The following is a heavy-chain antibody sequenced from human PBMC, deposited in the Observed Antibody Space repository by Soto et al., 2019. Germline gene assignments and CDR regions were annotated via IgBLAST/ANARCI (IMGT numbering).Heavy chain of an antibody. CDR1: GYTFTSYD. D-gene: IGHD1-26*01. J-gene: IGHJ4*02. V-gene: IGHV1-8*01. CDR3: AREKGGGSYLDY. Sequence: QVQLVQSGAEVKKPGASVKVSCKASGYTFTSYDINWVRQATGQVLEWMGCMNANSGNTGYAQKFPVRVTITRNTSISTAYMELSSLRSEDTAVYYGAREKGGGSYLDYWGQGTLVTVSS. CDR2: MNANSGNT.